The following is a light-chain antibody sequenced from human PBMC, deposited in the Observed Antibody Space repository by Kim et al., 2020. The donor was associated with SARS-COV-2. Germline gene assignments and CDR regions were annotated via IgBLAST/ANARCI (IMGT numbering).Light chain of an antibody. J-gene: IGKJ1*01. CDR3: QQYDDWPPWT. CDR1: QSVSSK. Sequence: SPGEKATLSGRASQSVSSKVAWYQHKPGQAPRLLIYDASTRATGIPARFSGSGSGTEFTLTISSLQSEDLAVYHCQQYDDWPPWTFGQGTKVDIK. CDR2: DAS. V-gene: IGKV3-15*01.